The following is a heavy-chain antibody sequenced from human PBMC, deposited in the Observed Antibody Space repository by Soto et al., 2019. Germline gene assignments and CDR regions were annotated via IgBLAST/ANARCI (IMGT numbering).Heavy chain of an antibody. CDR2: IYPGNGNS. V-gene: IGHV1-3*03. J-gene: IGHJ4*02. Sequence: VASVKVSCKASGYTFTDYSIHWVRQAPGHRLEWMGWIYPGNGNSKYSQEFQGRVTLTKDTSTTTVYMELSSLRSEDTAVYYCARGSVEYSSSSSDYWGQGTLVTVSS. D-gene: IGHD6-6*01. CDR3: ARGSVEYSSSSSDY. CDR1: GYTFTDYS.